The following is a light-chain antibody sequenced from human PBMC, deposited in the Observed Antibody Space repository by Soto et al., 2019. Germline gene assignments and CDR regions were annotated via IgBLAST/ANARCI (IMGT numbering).Light chain of an antibody. J-gene: IGKJ5*01. CDR2: NAS. V-gene: IGKV3-11*01. Sequence: ILLTPPPGTLSLSPWERSLLSCRASQSVSTFLAWFQQKPGQPPRLLIYNASNRTTGIPAMFSGSWSGTDFTLTISSLEPEDFAVYYCQQRGDWPPITSGQRARLEI. CDR3: QQRGDWPPIT. CDR1: QSVSTF.